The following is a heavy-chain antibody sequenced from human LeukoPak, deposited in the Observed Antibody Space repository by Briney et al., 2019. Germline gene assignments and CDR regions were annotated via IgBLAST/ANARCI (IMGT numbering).Heavy chain of an antibody. CDR2: LSYRGNKA. J-gene: IGHJ4*02. CDR1: GFTFSNYA. D-gene: IGHD6-13*01. V-gene: IGHV3-30-3*01. CDR3: PRSPNSSTWYMGGAFDY. Sequence: PGGSLRLSCSASGFTFSNYAMYCVRQAPGKRLEWVAVLSYRGNKAYYADSMEGRFTVSRDNSKNTLYLQMNSLRAEDTAMYYCPRSPNSSTWYMGGAFDYWGQGTLVTVSS.